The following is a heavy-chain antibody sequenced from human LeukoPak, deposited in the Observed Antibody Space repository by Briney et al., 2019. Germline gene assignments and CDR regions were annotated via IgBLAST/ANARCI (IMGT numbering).Heavy chain of an antibody. CDR3: ARGRPMIVVSSY. D-gene: IGHD3-22*01. CDR1: GFTFSSYG. V-gene: IGHV3-33*01. Sequence: GRSLRLSCAASGFTFSSYGMHWVRQAPGKGLEWMAVIWYDGSNKYYADSVKGRFTISRDNSKNTLYLQMNSLRAEDTAVYYCARGRPMIVVSSYWGQGTLVTVSS. CDR2: IWYDGSNK. J-gene: IGHJ4*02.